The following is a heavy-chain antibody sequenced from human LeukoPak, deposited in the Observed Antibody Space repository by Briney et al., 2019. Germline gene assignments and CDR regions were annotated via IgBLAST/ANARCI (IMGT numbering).Heavy chain of an antibody. CDR2: IYYSGST. V-gene: IGHV4-39*01. Sequence: PSETLSLTCTVSGGSISSSSYYWGWIRQPPGKGLEWIGSIYYSGSTYYNPSLKSRVTISVDTSKNQFSLKLSSVTAADTAVYYCARLYQLGRFDPWGQGTLVTVSS. D-gene: IGHD2-2*01. CDR1: GGSISSSSYY. CDR3: ARLYQLGRFDP. J-gene: IGHJ5*02.